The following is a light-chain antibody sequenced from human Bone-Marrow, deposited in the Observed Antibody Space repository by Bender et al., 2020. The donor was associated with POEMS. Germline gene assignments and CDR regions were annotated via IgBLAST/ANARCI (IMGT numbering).Light chain of an antibody. CDR3: CSYEGHTYV. CDR2: SSH. Sequence: QSVLTQPPSASGTPGQRVTISCSGDSSNIGAHAVNWYQHLPGTAPKLLIYSSHRRPSEVPDRFSGSRSGTSASLAISGLQSEDEADYYCCSYEGHTYVFGTGTTVTVL. CDR1: SSNIGAHA. V-gene: IGLV1-44*01. J-gene: IGLJ1*01.